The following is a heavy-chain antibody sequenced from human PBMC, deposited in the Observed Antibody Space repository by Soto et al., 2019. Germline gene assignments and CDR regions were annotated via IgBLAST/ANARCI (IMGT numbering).Heavy chain of an antibody. D-gene: IGHD3-16*01. Sequence: LRLSCAAAGFTFSSYAMHWVRQAPVKGLEWVAVISYDGSNKYYADSVKGRFTISRDNSKNTLYLQMNSLRAEDTAVYYCARDLGSSFDPWGQGTLVPVSS. J-gene: IGHJ5*02. CDR3: ARDLGSSFDP. V-gene: IGHV3-30-3*01. CDR1: GFTFSSYA. CDR2: ISYDGSNK.